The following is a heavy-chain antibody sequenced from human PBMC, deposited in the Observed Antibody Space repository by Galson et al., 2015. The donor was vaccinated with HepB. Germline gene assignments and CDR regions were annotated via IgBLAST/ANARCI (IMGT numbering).Heavy chain of an antibody. J-gene: IGHJ5*02. V-gene: IGHV1-18*04. CDR1: GYTFTSYG. CDR2: ISAYNGNT. D-gene: IGHD1-1*01. CDR3: ARDEDAEGGTGTVFDP. Sequence: SVKVSCKASGYTFTSYGISWVRQAPGQGLEWMGWISAYNGNTNYAQKLQGRVTMTTDTSTSTAYMELRSLRSDDTAVYYCARDEDAEGGTGTVFDPWGQGTLVTVSS.